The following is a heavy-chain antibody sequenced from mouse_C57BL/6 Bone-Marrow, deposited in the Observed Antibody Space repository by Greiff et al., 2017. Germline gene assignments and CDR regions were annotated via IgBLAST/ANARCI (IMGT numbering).Heavy chain of an antibody. CDR1: GFNIKDYY. CDR2: IDPEDGDT. V-gene: IGHV14-1*01. D-gene: IGHD1-1*01. CDR3: TLLLRSWFAY. J-gene: IGHJ3*01. Sequence: EVQLQQSGAELVRPGASVKLSCTASGFNIKDYYMHWVKQRHEQGLEWIGRIDPEDGDTESAPKFQGKATMTADTSSNTAYLQLSSLTSDDAAVYYCTLLLRSWFAYWGQGTLVTVSA.